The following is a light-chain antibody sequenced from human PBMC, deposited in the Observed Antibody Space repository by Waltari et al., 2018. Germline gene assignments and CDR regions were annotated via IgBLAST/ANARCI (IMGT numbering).Light chain of an antibody. V-gene: IGLV1-51*01. Sequence: QSVLTQPPSVSAAPGQKVTISCSGSSSNIGDYFVSWYQHLPGTAPKLPIYGSDKRPSGIPDRVSGSKSGTSATLGITGLQTGDEADYYCGTWDSGLSVVVFGGGTKVTVL. CDR1: SSNIGDYF. CDR2: GSD. J-gene: IGLJ2*01. CDR3: GTWDSGLSVVV.